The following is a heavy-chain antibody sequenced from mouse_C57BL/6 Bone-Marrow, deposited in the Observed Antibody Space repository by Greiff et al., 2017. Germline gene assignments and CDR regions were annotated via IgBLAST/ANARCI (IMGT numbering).Heavy chain of an antibody. CDR1: GFNIKNTY. CDR3: ASVTTVDYYAMDY. J-gene: IGHJ4*01. D-gene: IGHD1-1*01. CDR2: IDPANGNT. Sequence: EVKLVESVAELVRPGASVKLSCTASGFNIKNTYMHWVKQRPEQGLEWIGRIDPANGNTKYAPKFQGKATITADTSSNTAYLQLSSLTSEDTAIYYCASVTTVDYYAMDYWGQGTSVTVSS. V-gene: IGHV14-3*01.